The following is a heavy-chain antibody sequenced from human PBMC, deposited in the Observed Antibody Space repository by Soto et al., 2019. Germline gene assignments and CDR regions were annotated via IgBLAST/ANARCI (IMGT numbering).Heavy chain of an antibody. Sequence: WSLRLSCAASGFTFSSYAMYWVREAPGKGLEWVAVISYDGSNKYYADSVKGRFTISRDNSKNTLYLQMNSLRAEDTAVYYCARVSLEGRDGYNSPFDYWGQGTLVTVSS. CDR1: GFTFSSYA. J-gene: IGHJ4*02. CDR2: ISYDGSNK. CDR3: ARVSLEGRDGYNSPFDY. V-gene: IGHV3-30-3*01. D-gene: IGHD5-12*01.